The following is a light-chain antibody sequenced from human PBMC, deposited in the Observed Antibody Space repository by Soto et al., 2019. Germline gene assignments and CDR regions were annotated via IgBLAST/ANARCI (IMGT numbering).Light chain of an antibody. CDR3: SSYAGSKTL. J-gene: IGLJ2*01. Sequence: HSALTQPPSASGSPGQSVTISCTGTSSDVGGYNYVSWYQQHPGKAPKLMIYEVSKRPSGVPDRFSGSKSGNTASLTVSGLQAEDEADYYCSSYAGSKTLFGGGTKVTVL. V-gene: IGLV2-8*01. CDR2: EVS. CDR1: SSDVGGYNY.